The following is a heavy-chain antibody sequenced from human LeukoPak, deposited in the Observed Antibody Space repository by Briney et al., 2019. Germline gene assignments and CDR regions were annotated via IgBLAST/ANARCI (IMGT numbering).Heavy chain of an antibody. J-gene: IGHJ6*03. Sequence: GASVKVSCKASGYTFSVYGITWVRQAPGQGLEWMGWISPYNGNTSYAQKLQGRVTMTRDTSISTVYMELSGLRSEDTAVYYCARAASWSPIGDSYYYMDVWGKGTTVAISS. CDR2: ISPYNGNT. D-gene: IGHD6-13*01. V-gene: IGHV1-18*01. CDR3: ARAASWSPIGDSYYYMDV. CDR1: GYTFSVYG.